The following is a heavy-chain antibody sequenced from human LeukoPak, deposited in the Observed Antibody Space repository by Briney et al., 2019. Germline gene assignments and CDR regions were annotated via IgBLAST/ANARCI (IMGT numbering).Heavy chain of an antibody. V-gene: IGHV3-30*02. J-gene: IGHJ4*02. CDR3: ARGYFDWLLPAFDY. D-gene: IGHD3-9*01. Sequence: GGSLRLSCAASGFTFSSYGMHWVRQAPGKGLEWVAFIRYDGSNKYYADSVKGRFTISRDNSKNTLYLQMNSLRAEDTAVYYCARGYFDWLLPAFDYWGQGTLVTVSS. CDR2: IRYDGSNK. CDR1: GFTFSSYG.